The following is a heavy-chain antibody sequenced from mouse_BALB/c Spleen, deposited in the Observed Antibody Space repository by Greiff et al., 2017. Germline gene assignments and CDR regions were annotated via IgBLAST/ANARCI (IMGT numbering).Heavy chain of an antibody. V-gene: IGHV1-4*02. Sequence: QVQLQQSAAELARPGASVTMSCKASGYTFTSYTMHWVKQRPGQGLEWIGYINPSSGYTEYNQKFKDKTTLTADKSSSTAYMQLSSLTSEDSAVYYCANYYGSPLDYWGQGTSVTVSS. D-gene: IGHD1-1*01. CDR2: INPSSGYT. CDR1: GYTFTSYT. J-gene: IGHJ4*01. CDR3: ANYYGSPLDY.